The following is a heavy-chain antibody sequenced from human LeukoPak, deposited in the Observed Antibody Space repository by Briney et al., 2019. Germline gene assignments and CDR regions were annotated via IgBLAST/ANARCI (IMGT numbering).Heavy chain of an antibody. J-gene: IGHJ4*02. CDR3: ARDREGYYDSSGYYVPGYFDY. CDR1: GFTFSSYA. V-gene: IGHV3-23*01. Sequence: GGSLRLSCAASGFTFSSYAMSWVRQAPGKGLEWVSTISGSGGSTYYADSVKGHFTISRDNSKNKLYLQMNSLRAEDTAVYYCARDREGYYDSSGYYVPGYFDYWGQGTLVTVSS. D-gene: IGHD3-22*01. CDR2: ISGSGGST.